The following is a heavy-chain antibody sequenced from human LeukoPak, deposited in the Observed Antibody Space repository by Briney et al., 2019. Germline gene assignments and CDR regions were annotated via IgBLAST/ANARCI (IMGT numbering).Heavy chain of an antibody. CDR3: ASGNYYDSSGYFTGFDY. J-gene: IGHJ4*02. Sequence: ASVKVSCKASGGTFISYAISWVRQAPGQGLEWMGGIIPIFGTANYAQKFQGRVTITADESTSTAYMELSSLRSEDTAVYYCASGNYYDSSGYFTGFDYWGQGTLVTVSS. CDR2: IIPIFGTA. V-gene: IGHV1-69*13. CDR1: GGTFISYA. D-gene: IGHD3-22*01.